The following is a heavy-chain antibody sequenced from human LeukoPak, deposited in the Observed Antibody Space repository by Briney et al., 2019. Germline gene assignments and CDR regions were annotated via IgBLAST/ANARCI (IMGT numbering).Heavy chain of an antibody. CDR3: ARHHTVMDYYYYMNV. J-gene: IGHJ6*03. V-gene: IGHV5-51*01. CDR2: IYPGDSDT. Sequence: GESLKISCKGSGYSFTSYWIGWVRQMPEKGLEWMGIIYPGDSDTRYSPSFQGQVTTSADKSISTAYLQWSSLKASDTAMYYCARHHTVMDYYYYMNVWGKGTTVTVSS. D-gene: IGHD4-11*01. CDR1: GYSFTSYW.